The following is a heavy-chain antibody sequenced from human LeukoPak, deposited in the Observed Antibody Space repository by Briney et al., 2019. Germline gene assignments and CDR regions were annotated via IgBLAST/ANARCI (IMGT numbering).Heavy chain of an antibody. Sequence: GGSLRLSCAASGFTFSSYAMHWVRQAPGKGLEWVAVISYDGSNKYYADSMKGRFTISRDNSKNTLYLQMNSLRAEDTAVYYCARDRFSSMVRGVIVSYLGYWGQGTLVTVSS. J-gene: IGHJ4*02. CDR2: ISYDGSNK. CDR1: GFTFSSYA. V-gene: IGHV3-30-3*01. CDR3: ARDRFSSMVRGVIVSYLGY. D-gene: IGHD3-10*01.